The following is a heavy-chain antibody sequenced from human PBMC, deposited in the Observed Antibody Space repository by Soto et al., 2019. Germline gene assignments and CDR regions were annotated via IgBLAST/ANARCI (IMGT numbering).Heavy chain of an antibody. D-gene: IGHD3-3*01. J-gene: IGHJ4*02. CDR3: ARDRLRSLGYYFDY. CDR2: ISSSGSTI. V-gene: IGHV3-48*03. CDR1: GFTFSSYE. Sequence: EVQLVESGGGLVQPGGSLRLSCAASGFTFSSYEMNWVRQAPGKGLEWVSYISSSGSTIYYADSVKGRFTISRDNAKNSLYLQMNSLRAEDTAVYYCARDRLRSLGYYFDYWGQGTLVTVSS.